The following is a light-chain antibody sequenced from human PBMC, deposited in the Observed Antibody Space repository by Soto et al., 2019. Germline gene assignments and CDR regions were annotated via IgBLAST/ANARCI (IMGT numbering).Light chain of an antibody. J-gene: IGKJ2*01. CDR1: QRVSSTY. CDR3: QQYNDWPSYT. CDR2: GAS. Sequence: EIVLTQSPGTLSLFPGERATLSCRASQRVSSTYFAWYRQKPGQPPRLLIYGASKRATGVPDRVSGTGSGTEFTLTISSLQSDDFAVYYCQQYNDWPSYTFGQGTKLEIK. V-gene: IGKV3D-15*01.